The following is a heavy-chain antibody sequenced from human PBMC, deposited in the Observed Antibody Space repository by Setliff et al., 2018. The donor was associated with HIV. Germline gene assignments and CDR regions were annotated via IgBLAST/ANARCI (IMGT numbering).Heavy chain of an antibody. J-gene: IGHJ5*02. V-gene: IGHV4-38-2*01. D-gene: IGHD3-10*01. CDR3: ARNHYYGSGKNRWFDP. CDR1: GYPIDSGFY. Sequence: PSETLSLTCAVYGYPIDSGFYWGWIRQTPGKGLEWIASSYHTGSKYYNPSLKRRVTISVDTSKNQFSLKLTSVTAADTAVYYCARNHYYGSGKNRWFDPWGQGMLVTVS. CDR2: SYHTGSK.